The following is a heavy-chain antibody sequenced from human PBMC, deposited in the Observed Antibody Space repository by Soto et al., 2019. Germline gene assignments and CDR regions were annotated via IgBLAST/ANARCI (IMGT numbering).Heavy chain of an antibody. CDR1: GGTFSRYT. D-gene: IGHD2-8*02. CDR2: IIPIVDIP. V-gene: IGHV1-69*02. Sequence: QVQLVQSGAEVKKPGSSVKVSCKASGGTFSRYTFTWVRQAPGQGLEWMGRIIPIVDIPNYAQKFQGRVTIPADKSASPAYMELSRLTSDDTAVYYCASHFTGVLVLGTSPPGGDNFGWDVWGQGTTVSVS. CDR3: ASHFTGVLVLGTSPPGGDNFGWDV. J-gene: IGHJ6*02.